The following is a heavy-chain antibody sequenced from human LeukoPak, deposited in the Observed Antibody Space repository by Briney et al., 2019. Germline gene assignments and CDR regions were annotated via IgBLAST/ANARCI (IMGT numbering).Heavy chain of an antibody. J-gene: IGHJ4*02. CDR2: MYFDERT. V-gene: IGHV4-59*01. D-gene: IGHD7-27*01. CDR1: GASMTSYY. CDR3: ARIPGDRPDD. Sequence: SETLSLTCTVSGASMTSYYWTWIRQPPGKGLEWVGYMYFDERTNYNPSLKSRATISIDTSKKQFSLNLKSVTAADTAVYYCARIPGDRPDDWGQGTLVTVS.